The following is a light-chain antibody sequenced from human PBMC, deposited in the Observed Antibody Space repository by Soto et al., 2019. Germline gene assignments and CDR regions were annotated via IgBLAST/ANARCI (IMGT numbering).Light chain of an antibody. CDR2: GAS. J-gene: IGKJ1*01. CDR1: QSVSSSY. CDR3: QQYGSSPET. Sequence: LTQSPGTLSLSPGERATLSCRASQSVSSSYLAWYQQKPGQAPRLLIYGASSRATGIPDRFSGSGSGTDFTLTISRLEPEDFAVYYCQQYGSSPETFGQGTKVEIK. V-gene: IGKV3-20*01.